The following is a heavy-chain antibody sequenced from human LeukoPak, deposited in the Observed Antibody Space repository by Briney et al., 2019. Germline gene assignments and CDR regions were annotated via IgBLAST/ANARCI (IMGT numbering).Heavy chain of an antibody. J-gene: IGHJ4*02. CDR2: FYYSEST. Sequence: PAETLSLTCTVSGGSITTSSYYRGWIRQPPGKGLEWIGSFYYSESTYYNPSLRSRVTISVDTSKNHFSLKLTSVTAADTAVYYCARGSSGWRFDSWGQGTLVTVSS. V-gene: IGHV4-39*02. D-gene: IGHD6-19*01. CDR3: ARGSSGWRFDS. CDR1: GGSITTSSYY.